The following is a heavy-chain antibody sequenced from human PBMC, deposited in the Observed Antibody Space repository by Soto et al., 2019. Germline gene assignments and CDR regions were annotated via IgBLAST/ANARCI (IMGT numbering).Heavy chain of an antibody. J-gene: IGHJ3*02. CDR1: GFTFSSYA. Sequence: GGSLRLSCAASGFTFSSYAMSWVRQAPGKGLEWVSAISGSGGSTYYADSVKGRFTISRDNSKNTLYLQMNSLRAEDTAVYYCAKLWSPGDRPRRDAFDIWGHGTMVTVSS. V-gene: IGHV3-23*01. CDR2: ISGSGGST. D-gene: IGHD4-17*01. CDR3: AKLWSPGDRPRRDAFDI.